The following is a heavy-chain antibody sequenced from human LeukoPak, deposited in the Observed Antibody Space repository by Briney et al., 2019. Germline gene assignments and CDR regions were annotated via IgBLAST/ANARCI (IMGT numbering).Heavy chain of an antibody. V-gene: IGHV4-61*02. CDR1: GGSISSGSYY. CDR3: ARGLQLDY. D-gene: IGHD4-11*01. J-gene: IGHJ4*02. Sequence: SETLSLTCTVSGGSISSGSYYWSWIRQPAGKGLEWIGRIYTSGSTNYNPSLKSRVTISVDTSKNQFSLKLSSVTDADTAVYYCARGLQLDYWGQGTLVTVSS. CDR2: IYTSGST.